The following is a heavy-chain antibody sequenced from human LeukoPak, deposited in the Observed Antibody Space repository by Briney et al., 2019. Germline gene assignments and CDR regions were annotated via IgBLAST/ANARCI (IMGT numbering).Heavy chain of an antibody. J-gene: IGHJ6*03. CDR3: ARDREMVAPGGVREYYYFHYMDV. CDR2: ISNNGGST. D-gene: IGHD3-16*01. Sequence: GGSLRLSCAASGFPFSSYGMHWVRQAPGKGLEYVSAISNNGGSTFYADSVKGRFTISRDNSKNTLYLQMGSLRAEDKGVYFCARDREMVAPGGVREYYYFHYMDVWGTGTTVTVSS. CDR1: GFPFSSYG. V-gene: IGHV3-64*02.